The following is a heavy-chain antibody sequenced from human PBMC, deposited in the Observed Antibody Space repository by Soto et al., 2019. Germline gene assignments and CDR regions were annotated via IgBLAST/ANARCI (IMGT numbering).Heavy chain of an antibody. Sequence: SVTMCVTWTVAGGSIINRGGCWSCIHQHPGKDLEWIGHIYYIGNTYYNPSLKSRVTISVDTSKNQFSLKLSSVTAADAAVYYCAGDPFSVHNSWGKGALVTVSS. CDR2: IYYIGNT. J-gene: IGHJ4*02. V-gene: IGHV4-31*02. CDR3: AGDPFSVHNS. CDR1: GGSIINRGGC.